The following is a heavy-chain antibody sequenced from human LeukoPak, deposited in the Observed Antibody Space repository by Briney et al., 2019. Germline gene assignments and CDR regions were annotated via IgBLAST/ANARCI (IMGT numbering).Heavy chain of an antibody. D-gene: IGHD6-19*01. Sequence: GASVKVSCKASGYTFTGYYMHWVRQAPGQGLEWMGWINPNSGGTNYAQKFQGRVTMTRDTSISTAYMELSRLRSDDTAVYYCARDGLHSSGWYVYYYYYMDVWGKGTTVTVSS. J-gene: IGHJ6*03. V-gene: IGHV1-2*02. CDR1: GYTFTGYY. CDR2: INPNSGGT. CDR3: ARDGLHSSGWYVYYYYYMDV.